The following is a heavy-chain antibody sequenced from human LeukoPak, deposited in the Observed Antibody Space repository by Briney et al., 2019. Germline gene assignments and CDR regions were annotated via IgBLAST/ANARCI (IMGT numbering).Heavy chain of an antibody. CDR1: GFTLSSYA. CDR2: ISYDGSNK. Sequence: GGSLRLSCAASGFTLSSYAMHWVRQAPGKGLEWVAVISYDGSNKYYADSVKGRFTISRDNSKNTLYLQMNSLRAEDTAVYYCAREYYYDSSGYWSRFFDYWGQGTLVTVSS. V-gene: IGHV3-30-3*01. CDR3: AREYYYDSSGYWSRFFDY. J-gene: IGHJ4*02. D-gene: IGHD3-22*01.